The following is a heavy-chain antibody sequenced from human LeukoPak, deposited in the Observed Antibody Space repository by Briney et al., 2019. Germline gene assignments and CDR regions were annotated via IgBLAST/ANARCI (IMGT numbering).Heavy chain of an antibody. CDR2: IYYSGST. CDR3: DRDTVVPAAIPVRPRAYYYYGMDV. V-gene: IGHV4-30-4*01. J-gene: IGHJ6*02. CDR1: GGSISSGDYY. D-gene: IGHD2-2*02. Sequence: SESLSLTCTVSGGSISSGDYYWSWIRQPPGKGLEWIGYIYYSGSTYYNPSLKSRVTISVDTSKNQFSLKLSSVTAADTAVYYCDRDTVVPAAIPVRPRAYYYYGMDVWGQGTTVTVSS.